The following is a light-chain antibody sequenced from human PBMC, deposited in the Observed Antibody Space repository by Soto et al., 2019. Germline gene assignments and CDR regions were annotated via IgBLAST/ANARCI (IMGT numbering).Light chain of an antibody. CDR1: QGISSY. CDR3: QQYSGDRAT. J-gene: IGKJ1*01. V-gene: IGKV1-8*01. Sequence: AIRMTQSPSSLSASTGDRVTITCRASQGISSYLAWYQQKPGKAPKLLIYAASTLQSGVPSRFSGSGSGTEFTLTISSLQPDDFATYYCQQYSGDRATFGQGTKVDIK. CDR2: AAS.